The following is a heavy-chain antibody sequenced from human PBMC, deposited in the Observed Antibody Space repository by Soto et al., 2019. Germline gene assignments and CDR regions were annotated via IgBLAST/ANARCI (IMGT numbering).Heavy chain of an antibody. D-gene: IGHD1-26*01. CDR3: ARGRGSYYNWFDP. V-gene: IGHV4-30-2*01. CDR2: IYHSGST. J-gene: IGHJ5*02. Sequence: SETLSLTCAVSGGYIISGGYSWSWIRQPPGKGLEWIGYIYHSGSTYYNPSLKSRVTISVDRSKNQFSLKLSSVTAAGTAVYYCARGRGSYYNWFDPWGQGTLVTVSS. CDR1: GGYIISGGYS.